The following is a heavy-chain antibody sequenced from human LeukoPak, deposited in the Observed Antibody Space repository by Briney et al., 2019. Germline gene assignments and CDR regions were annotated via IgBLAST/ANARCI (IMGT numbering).Heavy chain of an antibody. Sequence: GRSLRLSCAASGFTFAAYLIHWVRQAPGKGLEWVAVMSSDGNAMFYADSVKGRFTISRDNSKNTLYLQMNSLRAEDTAVYYCVRESEYYFDHSASFDYWGQGTLVTVSS. CDR1: GFTFAAYL. J-gene: IGHJ4*02. CDR3: VRESEYYFDHSASFDY. V-gene: IGHV3-30-3*01. D-gene: IGHD3-22*01. CDR2: MSSDGNAM.